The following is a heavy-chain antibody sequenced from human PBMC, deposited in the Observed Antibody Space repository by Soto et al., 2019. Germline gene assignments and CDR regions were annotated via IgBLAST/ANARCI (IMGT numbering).Heavy chain of an antibody. V-gene: IGHV3-13*05. Sequence: PGGSLRLSCVASDFAFSNYGMHWVRQVPGKGLEWVSAIGAARDPYYLGSVKGRFTISRENAKNSVYLQMNDLRAGDSAVYYCARAYTGRLPRRADYYYAMDVWGQGTTVTVSS. CDR3: ARAYTGRLPRRADYYYAMDV. D-gene: IGHD2-2*02. CDR1: DFAFSNYG. J-gene: IGHJ6*02. CDR2: IGAARDP.